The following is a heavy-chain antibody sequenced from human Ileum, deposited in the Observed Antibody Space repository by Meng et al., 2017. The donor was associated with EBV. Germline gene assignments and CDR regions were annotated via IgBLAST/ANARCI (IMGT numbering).Heavy chain of an antibody. CDR2: VNYNGDS. CDR3: ARDLRVGGAFDY. J-gene: IGHJ4*02. CDR1: GASVTSSGYY. V-gene: IGHV4-61*08. D-gene: IGHD1-26*01. Sequence: QVKLLQSGPGLVRPSETPSLPCTVSGASVTSSGYYWSWLRQSPGKGLEWLGYVNYNGDSTYNPSLKSRVTIFIDTSKKQFYLNLTSATAADTAIYYCARDLRVGGAFDYWGQGTLVTVSS.